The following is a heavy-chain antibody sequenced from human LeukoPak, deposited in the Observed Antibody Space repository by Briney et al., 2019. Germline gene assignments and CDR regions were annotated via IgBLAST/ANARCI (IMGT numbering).Heavy chain of an antibody. Sequence: ASVKVSCKASGYTFTSYGISWVRQAPGQGLEWMGWISANNGNTIYAQKLQGRVTTTTDTSTSTAYMELRSLRSDDTAVYYCARGLLAMIPSFSAEYWGQGTLVTVSS. D-gene: IGHD5-12*01. J-gene: IGHJ4*02. CDR3: ARGLLAMIPSFSAEY. V-gene: IGHV1-18*01. CDR1: GYTFTSYG. CDR2: ISANNGNT.